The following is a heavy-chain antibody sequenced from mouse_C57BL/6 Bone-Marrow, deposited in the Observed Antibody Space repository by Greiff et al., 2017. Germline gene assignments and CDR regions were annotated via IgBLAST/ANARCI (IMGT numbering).Heavy chain of an antibody. CDR1: GYTFTSYW. D-gene: IGHD2-12*01. CDR3: ARLDSDCAMDD. V-gene: IGHV1-50*01. Sequence: VQLQQPGAELVKPGASVKLSCKASGYTFTSYWMQWVKQRPGQGLEWIGDIDPSDSYTNYNQKFKGKATLTVDTSSSTADMQLSSLKSEDSAVYYCARLDSDCAMDDWGQGTSVTVSS. CDR2: IDPSDSYT. J-gene: IGHJ4*01.